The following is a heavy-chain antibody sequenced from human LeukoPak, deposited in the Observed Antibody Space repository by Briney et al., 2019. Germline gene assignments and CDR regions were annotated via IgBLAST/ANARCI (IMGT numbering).Heavy chain of an antibody. CDR2: IHTSGST. CDR1: GGSISSDF. CDR3: ARVEVLYSSSWITTDY. J-gene: IGHJ4*02. D-gene: IGHD6-13*01. V-gene: IGHV4-4*07. Sequence: SETLSLTCTVSGGSISSDFWSWIRQPAGKGLEWIGRIHTSGSTNYNPSLKSRVTISVDTSKNQFSLKLSSVTAADTAVYYCARVEVLYSSSWITTDYWGQGTLVTVSS.